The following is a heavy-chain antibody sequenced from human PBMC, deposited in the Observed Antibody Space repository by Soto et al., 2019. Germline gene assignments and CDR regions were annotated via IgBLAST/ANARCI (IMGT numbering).Heavy chain of an antibody. J-gene: IGHJ5*02. CDR1: GGSFSGYY. D-gene: IGHD3-22*01. CDR3: ARGDNYYDSSGYYP. Sequence: SETLSLTCAVYGGSFSGYYWSWIRQPPGKGLEWIGEIDHSGSTNYNPSLKSRVTISVDTSKNQFSLKLSSVTAADTAVYYCARGDNYYDSSGYYPWGQGTLVTV. CDR2: IDHSGST. V-gene: IGHV4-34*01.